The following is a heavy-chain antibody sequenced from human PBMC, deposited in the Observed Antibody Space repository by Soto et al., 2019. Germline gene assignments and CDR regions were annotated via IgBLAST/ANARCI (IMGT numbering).Heavy chain of an antibody. CDR3: AREAPRTDYYDFWSGYYKGAYYFDY. J-gene: IGHJ4*02. CDR2: IYYSGST. Sequence: SETLSLTCTVSGGSISSYYWSWIRQPPGKGLEWIGYIYYSGSTNYNPSLKSRVTISVDTSKNQFSLKLSSVTAADTAVYYCAREAPRTDYYDFWSGYYKGAYYFDYWGQGTLATVSS. CDR1: GGSISSYY. D-gene: IGHD3-3*01. V-gene: IGHV4-59*01.